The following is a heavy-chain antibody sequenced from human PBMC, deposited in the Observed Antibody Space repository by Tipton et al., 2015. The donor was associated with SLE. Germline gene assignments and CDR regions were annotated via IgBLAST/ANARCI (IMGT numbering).Heavy chain of an antibody. Sequence: LRLSCAVYGGSFSGYYWSWIRQSPGKGLEWIGEVNHSGSTNYNPSLKSRVTISVDTSKNQFSLKLSSVTAADTAVYYCARGYCSGGSCSRWSYFDLWGRGTLVTVSS. CDR3: ARGYCSGGSCSRWSYFDL. J-gene: IGHJ2*01. V-gene: IGHV4-34*01. CDR2: VNHSGST. CDR1: GGSFSGYY. D-gene: IGHD2-15*01.